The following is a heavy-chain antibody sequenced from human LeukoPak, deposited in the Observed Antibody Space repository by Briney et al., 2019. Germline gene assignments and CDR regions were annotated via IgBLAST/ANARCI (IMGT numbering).Heavy chain of an antibody. J-gene: IGHJ3*02. CDR3: ARSGYGGNSVAFAI. V-gene: IGHV4-59*01. Sequence: PSETLSLTCTVSGGSISSYYWNWIRQPPGEGLEWIGYFHYSGSTNYNPSLKSRVTISVDTSKNQFSLKLASVTAADAAIYYCARSGYGGNSVAFAIWGQGTMVTVSP. D-gene: IGHD4-23*01. CDR1: GGSISSYY. CDR2: FHYSGST.